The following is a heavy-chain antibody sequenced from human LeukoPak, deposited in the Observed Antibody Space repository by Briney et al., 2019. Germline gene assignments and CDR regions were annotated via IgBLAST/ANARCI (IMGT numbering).Heavy chain of an antibody. J-gene: IGHJ4*02. CDR3: AREAGATDTYFDY. CDR2: ISSSSSYI. V-gene: IGHV3-21*01. D-gene: IGHD6-13*01. Sequence: GGSLRLSCAASGFTFSSYSMNWVRQAPGKGLEWVSSISSSSSYIYYTDSVKGRFTISRDNAKNSLYLQMNSLRAEDTAVCYCAREAGATDTYFDYWGQGTLVTVSS. CDR1: GFTFSSYS.